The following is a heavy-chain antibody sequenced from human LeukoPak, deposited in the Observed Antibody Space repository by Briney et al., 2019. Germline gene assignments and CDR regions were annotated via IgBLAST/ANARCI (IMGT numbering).Heavy chain of an antibody. Sequence: ETSETLSLTCTVSGGSISSSSYYWGWIRQPPGKGLEWIGSIYYSGSTYYNPSLKSRVTISVDTSKNQFSLKLSSVTAADTAVYYCARHLIESGSNWFDPWGQGTLVTVSS. CDR3: ARHLIESGSNWFDP. V-gene: IGHV4-39*01. CDR1: GGSISSSSYY. CDR2: IYYSGST. D-gene: IGHD2-8*01. J-gene: IGHJ5*02.